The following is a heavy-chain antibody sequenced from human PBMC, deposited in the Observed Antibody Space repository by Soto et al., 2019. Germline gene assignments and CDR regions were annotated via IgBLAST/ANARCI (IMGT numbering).Heavy chain of an antibody. CDR2: ISGSGESA. V-gene: IGHV3-23*01. Sequence: GGSLRLSCAASGFTFVHYALAWVRQAPGKGLEWVADISGSGESAFYADSVKGRFTISRDNSKNMAYMELNSLRAEDTAVYYCAKSHSSAAVYYYYYGMDVWGQGTTVTVSS. J-gene: IGHJ6*02. CDR3: AKSHSSAAVYYYYYGMDV. D-gene: IGHD6-25*01. CDR1: GFTFVHYA.